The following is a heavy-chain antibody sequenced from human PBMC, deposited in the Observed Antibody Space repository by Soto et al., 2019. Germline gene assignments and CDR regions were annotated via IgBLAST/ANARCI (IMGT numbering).Heavy chain of an antibody. J-gene: IGHJ4*02. V-gene: IGHV1-18*01. D-gene: IGHD2-21*02. CDR3: ARWKVGGDSKY. Sequence: QVQLVQSGAEVKKPGASVKVSCKASGYTFSNYGINWVRQAPGQGLEWMGWISGYIHNTKYAQKVQGRVTMTTDTSTSTAYMELRSLRSDDTAVYYCARWKVGGDSKYWGQGTLVTVSS. CDR1: GYTFSNYG. CDR2: ISGYIHNT.